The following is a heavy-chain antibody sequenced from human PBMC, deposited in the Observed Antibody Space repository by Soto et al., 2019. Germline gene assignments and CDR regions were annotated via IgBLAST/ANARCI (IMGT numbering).Heavy chain of an antibody. V-gene: IGHV4-30-2*01. J-gene: IGHJ4*02. Sequence: QLQLQESGSGLVKPSQTLSLTCAVSGGSISSGGYSWSWIRQPPGKGLEWIGYIYHSGSTYYTPHLKSRVTISVDRSTNQFSLKLSSVTAADTAVYYCAAGGGPPRYYWGQGTLVTVSS. CDR2: IYHSGST. D-gene: IGHD1-26*01. CDR3: AAGGGPPRYY. CDR1: GGSISSGGYS.